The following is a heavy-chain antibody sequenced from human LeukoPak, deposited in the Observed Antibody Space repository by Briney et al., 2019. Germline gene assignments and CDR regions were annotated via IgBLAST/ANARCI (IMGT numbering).Heavy chain of an antibody. Sequence: PSETLSLTCAVYGGSFSGYYWSWIRQPPGKGLEWIGEINHSGSTNYNPSLKSRVTISVDTSKNQFSLKLSSVTAADTAVYYCARGGYDFWSGYYPSTLNWFDPWGQGTLVTVSS. CDR3: ARGGYDFWSGYYPSTLNWFDP. V-gene: IGHV4-34*01. D-gene: IGHD3-3*01. J-gene: IGHJ5*02. CDR2: INHSGST. CDR1: GGSFSGYY.